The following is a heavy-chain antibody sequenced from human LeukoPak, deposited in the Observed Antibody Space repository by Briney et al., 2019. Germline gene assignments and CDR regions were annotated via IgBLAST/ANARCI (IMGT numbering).Heavy chain of an antibody. V-gene: IGHV4-59*12. D-gene: IGHD2-2*01. CDR2: TYYSGSA. Sequence: SETLSLTCAVSGGSISSYYWSWIRQPPGKGLEWIGYTYYSGSANYSPSLKSRVTMSVDTSKNQFSLKLSSVTAADTAVYYCARVGRPGCSSTSCYLALYYYYGMDVWGQGTTVTVSS. CDR1: GGSISSYY. CDR3: ARVGRPGCSSTSCYLALYYYYGMDV. J-gene: IGHJ6*02.